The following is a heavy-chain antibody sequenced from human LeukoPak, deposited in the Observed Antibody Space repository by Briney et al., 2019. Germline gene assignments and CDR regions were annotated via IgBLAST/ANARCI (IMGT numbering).Heavy chain of an antibody. Sequence: ASVKVSCKASGYTFTGYYMHWVRQAPGQGLEWMGRINPNSGGTNYAQKFQGRVTMTRDTSISTAYMELSSLRSEDTAVYYCAREAPDSSGYYYFDYWGQGTLVTVSS. J-gene: IGHJ4*02. V-gene: IGHV1-2*06. CDR2: INPNSGGT. D-gene: IGHD3-22*01. CDR3: AREAPDSSGYYYFDY. CDR1: GYTFTGYY.